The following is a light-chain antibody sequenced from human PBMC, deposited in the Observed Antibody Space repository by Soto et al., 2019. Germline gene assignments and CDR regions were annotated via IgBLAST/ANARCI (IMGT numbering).Light chain of an antibody. Sequence: EMVLTQSPATLSVSPGERATLSCRASQSLSNNLAWYQQKPGQAPRLLIYGASTRATGIPVRFSGSGSGTDFTLTISSLQSEDFAVYHCQHRGTFGQGTKVEIK. V-gene: IGKV3-15*01. J-gene: IGKJ1*01. CDR1: QSLSNN. CDR2: GAS. CDR3: QHRGT.